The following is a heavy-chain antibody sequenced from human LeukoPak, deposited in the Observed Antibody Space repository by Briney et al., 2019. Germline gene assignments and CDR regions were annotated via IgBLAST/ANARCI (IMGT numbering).Heavy chain of an antibody. D-gene: IGHD1-26*01. V-gene: IGHV4-39*07. CDR2: IYYSGST. CDR1: GGSISSSSYY. Sequence: SETLSLTCTVSGGSISSSSYYWGWIRQPPGKGLEWIGSIYYSGSTYYNPSLKSRVTISVDTSKNQFSLKLSSVTAADTAVYYCARGGAYSGSTIDYWGQGTLVTVSS. CDR3: ARGGAYSGSTIDY. J-gene: IGHJ4*02.